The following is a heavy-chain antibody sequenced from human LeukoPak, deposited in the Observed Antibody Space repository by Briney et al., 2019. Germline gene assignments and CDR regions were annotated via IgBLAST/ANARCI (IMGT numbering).Heavy chain of an antibody. J-gene: IGHJ4*02. CDR2: INHSGST. Sequence: KASETLSLTCAVYGGSFSGYYWSWIRQPPGKGLEWIGEINHSGSTNYNPSLKSRVTISVDTSKNQFSLKLSSVTAADTAVYYCAREGSATARPFVSNDYWGQGTLVTVSS. V-gene: IGHV4-34*01. D-gene: IGHD6-6*01. CDR1: GGSFSGYY. CDR3: AREGSATARPFVSNDY.